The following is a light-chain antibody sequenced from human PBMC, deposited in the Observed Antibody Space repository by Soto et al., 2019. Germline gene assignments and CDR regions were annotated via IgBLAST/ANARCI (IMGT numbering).Light chain of an antibody. V-gene: IGLV2-8*01. J-gene: IGLJ2*01. CDR3: SSYARGNDLG. CDR1: SSDVGGYNY. Sequence: QSALTQPPSASGSPGQSVTISCTGTSSDVGGYNYVSWYQQHPGKAPKLMIYEVSKRPSGVPDRLSGSKSGNTASLTVSGLQTADEADYYCSSYARGNDLGFGGGSQRTVL. CDR2: EVS.